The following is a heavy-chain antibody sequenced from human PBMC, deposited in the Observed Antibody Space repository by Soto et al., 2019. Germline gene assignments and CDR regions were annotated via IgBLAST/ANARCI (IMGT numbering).Heavy chain of an antibody. CDR3: ARGHGRFAH. V-gene: IGHV4-34*01. J-gene: IGHJ4*02. Sequence: SETLSLTCDVSGGSFTGYYWSWIRQPPGKGLEWIGEINHSGFTNYNPSLTGRVTISLDTSKSQFSLKLNSLTAADTAFYFCARGHGRFAHWAQGTLVTVSS. CDR2: INHSGFT. CDR1: GGSFTGYY.